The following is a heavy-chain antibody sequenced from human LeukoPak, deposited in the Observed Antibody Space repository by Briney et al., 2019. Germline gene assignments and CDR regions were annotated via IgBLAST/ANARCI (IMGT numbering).Heavy chain of an antibody. CDR3: AGSYCSSTSCPRQYYYYYYGMDV. D-gene: IGHD2-2*01. CDR1: GFTFSSYA. CDR2: ISGSGGST. Sequence: GGSLRLSCAASGFTFSSYAMSWVRQAPGKGLEWVSAISGSGGSTYYADSVKGRFTISRDNSKNTLYLQMNGLRAEDTAVYYCAGSYCSSTSCPRQYYYYYYGMDVWGQGTTVTVSS. V-gene: IGHV3-23*01. J-gene: IGHJ6*02.